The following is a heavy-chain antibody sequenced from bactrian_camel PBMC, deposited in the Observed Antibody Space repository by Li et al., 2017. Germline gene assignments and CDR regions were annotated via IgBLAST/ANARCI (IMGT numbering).Heavy chain of an antibody. V-gene: IGHV3S5*01. CDR3: GTEVDVGPYSDYDECNWNY. D-gene: IGHD4*01. J-gene: IGHJ4*01. CDR1: GHSDC. Sequence: QVQLVESGGGSVQAGGSLRLSCAVSGHSDCMGWFRQAPGKEREEVARIDSDGSHTYAASIEGRFTISQDNAKNTLYLQMDNLKPEDSAMYYCGTEVDVGPYSDYDECNWNYWGPGTQVTVS. CDR2: IDSDGSHT.